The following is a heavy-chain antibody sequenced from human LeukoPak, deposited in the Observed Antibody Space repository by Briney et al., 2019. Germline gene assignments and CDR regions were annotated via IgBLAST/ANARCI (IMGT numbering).Heavy chain of an antibody. CDR2: ISGSGGST. CDR1: GFTFSSYA. D-gene: IGHD6-13*01. V-gene: IGHV3-23*01. J-gene: IGHJ4*02. CDR3: AKDTYSSSWYRPNY. Sequence: GGSLRLSCAASGFTFSSYAMSWVRQAPGKGLEWASAISGSGGSTYYADSVKGRFTISRDNSKNTLYLQMNSLRAEDTAVYYCAKDTYSSSWYRPNYWGQGTLVTVSS.